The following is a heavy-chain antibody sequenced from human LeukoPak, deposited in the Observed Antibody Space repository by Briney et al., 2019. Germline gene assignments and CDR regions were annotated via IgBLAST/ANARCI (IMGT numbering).Heavy chain of an antibody. V-gene: IGHV4-59*01. J-gene: IGHJ3*02. CDR2: IYYSGST. CDR3: AREGRNVLLWFGESPRAFDI. D-gene: IGHD3-10*01. Sequence: SETLSLTCTVSGGSISSYYWSWIRQPPGKGLEWIGYIYYSGSTNYNPSLKSRVTISVDTSKNQFSLKLSSVTAADTAVYYCAREGRNVLLWFGESPRAFDIWGQGTMVTVSS. CDR1: GGSISSYY.